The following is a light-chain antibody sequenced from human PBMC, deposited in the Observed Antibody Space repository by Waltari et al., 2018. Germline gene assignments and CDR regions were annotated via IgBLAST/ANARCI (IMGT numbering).Light chain of an antibody. CDR1: GEYSTYT. CDR3: QTWGMNIQV. CDR2: VNSDGSH. V-gene: IGLV4-69*01. J-gene: IGLJ3*02. Sequence: QLVLTQSPSASASLGASVKLPCTLTGEYSTYTIAWHQLQPEKGPRSLMNVNSDGSHDKPDGIPERFSGSSAGAWRYLIISRLQSDDEADYFCQTWGMNIQVFGGGTRLTVL.